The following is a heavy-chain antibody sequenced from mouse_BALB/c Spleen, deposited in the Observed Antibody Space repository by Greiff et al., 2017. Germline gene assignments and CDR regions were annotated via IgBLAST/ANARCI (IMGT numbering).Heavy chain of an antibody. J-gene: IGHJ4*01. V-gene: IGHV5-12-2*01. CDR1: GFTFSSYT. D-gene: IGHD3-3*01. CDR3: AREGGGRAMDY. CDR2: ISNGGGST. Sequence: EVKVVESGGGLVQPGGSLKLSCAASGFTFSSYTMSWVRQTPEKRLEWVAYISNGGGSTYYPDTVKGRFTISRDNAKNTLYLQMSSLKSEDTAMYYCAREGGGRAMDYWGQGTSVTVSS.